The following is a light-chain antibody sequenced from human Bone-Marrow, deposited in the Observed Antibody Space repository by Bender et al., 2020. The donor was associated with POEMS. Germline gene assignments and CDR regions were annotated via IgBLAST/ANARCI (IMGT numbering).Light chain of an antibody. J-gene: IGLJ1*01. CDR1: SSDVGTYIL. V-gene: IGLV2-23*02. CDR2: EVT. Sequence: QSALTQPASVSGSPGQSITVSCIGTSSDVGTYILVSWYQQHPGKAPKLMIYEVTKRPSGVSNRFSGSKSGNTASLTISGLQAEDEADYYCCSYAGNRNVFGTGTKVTVL. CDR3: CSYAGNRNV.